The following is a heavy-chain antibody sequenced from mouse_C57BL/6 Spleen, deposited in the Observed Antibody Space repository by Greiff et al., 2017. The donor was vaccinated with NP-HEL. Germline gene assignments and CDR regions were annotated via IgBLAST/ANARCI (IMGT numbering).Heavy chain of an antibody. V-gene: IGHV1-82*01. J-gene: IGHJ4*01. CDR1: GYAFSSSW. Sequence: QVQLQQSGPELVKPGASVKISCKASGYAFSSSWMNWVKQRPGKGLEWIGRIYPGDGDTNYNGKFKGKATLTADKSSSTAYMQLSSLTSEDSAVYFCARSDYGKDYAMDYWGQGTSVTVSS. D-gene: IGHD2-1*01. CDR3: ARSDYGKDYAMDY. CDR2: IYPGDGDT.